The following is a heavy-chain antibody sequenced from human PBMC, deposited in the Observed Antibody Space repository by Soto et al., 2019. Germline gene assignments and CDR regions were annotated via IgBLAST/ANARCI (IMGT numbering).Heavy chain of an antibody. V-gene: IGHV4-59*12. CDR3: ARDKITGLFDY. J-gene: IGHJ4*02. D-gene: IGHD2-8*02. Sequence: PSETLSLTCTVSGASITTYYWSWIRQPPGTGLEWIGYISYSGSTNYNPSLKSRVTISVDTSKNQFSLQLPSVTAADTAVYYCARDKITGLFDYWGQGTLVTVSS. CDR1: GASITTYY. CDR2: ISYSGST.